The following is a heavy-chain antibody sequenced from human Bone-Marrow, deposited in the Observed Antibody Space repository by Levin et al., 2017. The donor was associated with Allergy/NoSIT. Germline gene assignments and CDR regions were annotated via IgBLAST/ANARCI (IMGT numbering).Heavy chain of an antibody. CDR3: VREMGGRAYNFDC. J-gene: IGHJ4*02. CDR2: IRNKDHSYAT. D-gene: IGHD1-26*01. CDR1: GFIFSDYY. V-gene: IGHV3-72*01. Sequence: AGGSLRLSCAVSGFIFSDYYMDWVRQAPGKGLEWVGRIRNKDHSYATEYAASVKGRFTISGDDSKNSLFLQMNSLETEDTAVYYCVREMGGRAYNFDCWGQGTLVTVSS.